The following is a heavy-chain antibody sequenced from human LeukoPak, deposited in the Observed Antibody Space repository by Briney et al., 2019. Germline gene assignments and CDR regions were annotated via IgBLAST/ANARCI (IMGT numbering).Heavy chain of an antibody. V-gene: IGHV4-34*01. Sequence: PSETLSLTCAVYGGSFSGYYWSWIRQPPGKGLEWIGEINHSGSTNYNPSLKSRVTISVDTSKNQFSLKLSSVTAADTAVYYCARRAAAGIAYYYYYMDVWGKGTTVTVSS. J-gene: IGHJ6*03. CDR2: INHSGST. CDR1: GGSFSGYY. CDR3: ARRAAAGIAYYYYYMDV. D-gene: IGHD6-13*01.